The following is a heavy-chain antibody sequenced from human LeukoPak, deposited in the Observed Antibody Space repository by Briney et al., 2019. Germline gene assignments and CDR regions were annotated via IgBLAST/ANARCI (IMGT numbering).Heavy chain of an antibody. V-gene: IGHV1-2*02. Sequence: ASVTVSFKASVYTFTDYYMHWVRQAPGQGLAWMGWINPNSGGTNYAQKFQGRVTMTRDTSIGTAYMELSRLRSDDTAVNYCASSNSYSSGWYHVWGKGTTVTVSS. D-gene: IGHD6-19*01. CDR2: INPNSGGT. J-gene: IGHJ6*04. CDR1: VYTFTDYY. CDR3: ASSNSYSSGWYHV.